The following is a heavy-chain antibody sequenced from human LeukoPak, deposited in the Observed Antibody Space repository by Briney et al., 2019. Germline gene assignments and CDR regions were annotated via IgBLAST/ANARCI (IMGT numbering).Heavy chain of an antibody. CDR3: ATVAQLDYDSFYYFDY. J-gene: IGHJ4*02. CDR1: GYTLTELS. CDR2: FDPEDGET. V-gene: IGHV1-24*01. Sequence: ASVKVSCKVSGYTLTELSMHWVRQAPGKGLEWMGGFDPEDGETIYAQKFQGRVTMTEDTSTDTAYMELSSLRSEDTAVYYCATVAQLDYDSFYYFDYWGQGTLVTVSS. D-gene: IGHD1-1*01.